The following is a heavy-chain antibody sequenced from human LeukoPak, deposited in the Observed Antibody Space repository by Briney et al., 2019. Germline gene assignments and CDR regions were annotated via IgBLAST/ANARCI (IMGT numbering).Heavy chain of an antibody. CDR2: INPNSGGT. D-gene: IGHD2-15*01. J-gene: IGHJ4*02. CDR3: ARDRGYCNGGSCQNFDY. Sequence: GASVTVSCKASGYTFSGYYMHWVRQAPGLGLEWVGWINPNSGGTNYAQKFQGRVTMTRDTSISTAYMELSRLRSDDTAVYYCARDRGYCNGGSCQNFDYWGQGTLATVSS. CDR1: GYTFSGYY. V-gene: IGHV1-2*02.